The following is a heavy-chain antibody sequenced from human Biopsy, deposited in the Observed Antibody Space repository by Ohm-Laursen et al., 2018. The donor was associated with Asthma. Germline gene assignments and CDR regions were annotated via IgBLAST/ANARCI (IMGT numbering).Heavy chain of an antibody. CDR1: GLIFSNFA. V-gene: IGHV3-30*01. CDR3: VRDGTDDAFDI. Sequence: SLRLSCSAFGLIFSNFAIHWVRQAPGKGLEWVGVISKDASTQDYADSVKGRFTVARDNSKNTLDLQMNSLREEDTAVYYCVRDGTDDAFDIWGQGTVVSVSS. J-gene: IGHJ3*02. D-gene: IGHD1-1*01. CDR2: ISKDASTQ.